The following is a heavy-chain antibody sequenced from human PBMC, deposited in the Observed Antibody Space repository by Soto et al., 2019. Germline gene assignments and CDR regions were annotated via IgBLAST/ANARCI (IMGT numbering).Heavy chain of an antibody. CDR1: CYSFSSGYY. D-gene: IGHD6-19*01. CDR3: ARGVWSGVAGLNWFDP. CDR2: IYHSGST. J-gene: IGHJ5*02. Sequence: EXLSLTCAVSCYSFSSGYYWCWIRQPPGKGLEWIGSIYHSGSTYYNPSLKSRVTISVDTSKNQFSLKLSSVTAADTAVYYCARGVWSGVAGLNWFDPWGQGTLVTVSS. V-gene: IGHV4-38-2*01.